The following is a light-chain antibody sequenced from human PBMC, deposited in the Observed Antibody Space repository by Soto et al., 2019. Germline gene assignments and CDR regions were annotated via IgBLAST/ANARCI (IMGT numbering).Light chain of an antibody. CDR1: QSVSGW. CDR3: QQYETFSGR. V-gene: IGKV1-5*01. J-gene: IGKJ1*01. Sequence: DIQMIQSPSTLSASVGHTFTVTSRASQSVSGWLTWYQQKPGEAPKLLIYDACVLTRGVPSRFSGSRSGTKLPLTIASLPPDDFPTYCCQQYETFSGRFGPGTKVDIK. CDR2: DAC.